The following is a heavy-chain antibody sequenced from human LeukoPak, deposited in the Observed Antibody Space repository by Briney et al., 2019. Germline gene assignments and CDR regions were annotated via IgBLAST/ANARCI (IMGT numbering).Heavy chain of an antibody. V-gene: IGHV3-30*02. J-gene: IGHJ4*02. D-gene: IGHD5-18*01. CDR1: GFTFSSYG. CDR2: IRYDGSNK. Sequence: PGGSLRLSCAASGFTFSSYGMHWVRQAPGKGLEWVAFIRYDGSNKYYADSVKGRFTISRDNSKNTLYLRMNSLRAEDTAVYYCAKGYSYAYDYWGQGTLVTVSS. CDR3: AKGYSYAYDY.